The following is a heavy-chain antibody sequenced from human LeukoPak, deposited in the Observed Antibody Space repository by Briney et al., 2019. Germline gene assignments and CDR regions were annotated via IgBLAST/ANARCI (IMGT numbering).Heavy chain of an antibody. CDR3: ARDSYYDSSGQKYYYYGMDV. CDR1: GYTFTGYY. Sequence: ASVRVSCKASGYTFTGYYMHWVRQAPGQGLEWRGWINPNSGGTNYAQKFQGRVTMTSYTSISTAYMELSRLRSDDTAVYYCARDSYYDSSGQKYYYYGMDVWGQGTTVTVSS. V-gene: IGHV1-2*02. D-gene: IGHD3-22*01. CDR2: INPNSGGT. J-gene: IGHJ6*02.